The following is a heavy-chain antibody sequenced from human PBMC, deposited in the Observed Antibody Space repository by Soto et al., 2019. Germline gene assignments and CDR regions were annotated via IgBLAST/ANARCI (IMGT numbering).Heavy chain of an antibody. CDR2: INHSGST. V-gene: IGHV4-34*01. D-gene: IGHD3-10*01. J-gene: IGHJ4*02. CDR3: ARLNMVRGVIIFGY. Sequence: WSWIRQPPGKGLEWIGEINHSGSTNYNPSLKSRVTISVDTSKNQFSLKLSSVTAADTAVYYCARLNMVRGVIIFGYWGQGTLVTVSS.